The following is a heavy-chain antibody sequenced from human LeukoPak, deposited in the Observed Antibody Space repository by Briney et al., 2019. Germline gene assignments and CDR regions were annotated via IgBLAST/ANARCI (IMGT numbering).Heavy chain of an antibody. CDR1: GGSISSSSYY. V-gene: IGHV4-39*07. Sequence: SETLSLTCTVSGGSISSSSYYWGWIRQPPGKGLEWIGSIYYSGSTYYNPSLKSRVTISVDTSKNQLSLKLSSVTAADTAVYYCARDFQVPAAGGWFDPWGQGTLVTVS. CDR3: ARDFQVPAAGGWFDP. J-gene: IGHJ5*02. CDR2: IYYSGST. D-gene: IGHD2-2*01.